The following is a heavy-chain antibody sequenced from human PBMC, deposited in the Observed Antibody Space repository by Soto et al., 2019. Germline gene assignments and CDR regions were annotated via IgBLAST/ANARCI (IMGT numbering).Heavy chain of an antibody. CDR3: TTSWEWEKLYFDY. CDR2: IYSGGYT. CDR1: GFTVSNNY. J-gene: IGHJ4*02. Sequence: GGSLRLSCAVSGFTVSNNYMSWVRQAPGKGLEGVSVIYSGGYTAYGDSVKGRFTISRDNSKNTLYLQMNSLRAEDTGVYYCTTSWEWEKLYFDYWGQGTLVTVSS. D-gene: IGHD1-26*01. V-gene: IGHV3-53*01.